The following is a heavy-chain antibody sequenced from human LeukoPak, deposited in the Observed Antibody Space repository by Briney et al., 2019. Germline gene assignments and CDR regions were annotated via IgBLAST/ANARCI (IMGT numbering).Heavy chain of an antibody. CDR3: ARRYYYDSGGLNWFDP. CDR1: GGSVSNHY. CDR2: LYYSGHT. Sequence: TPSETLSLTCTVSGGSVSNHYWTWIRQPPGKGLEWIGHLYYSGHTNYNPSLRSRVTISVDTSKNQFSLKLSSVTAADTAVYYCARRYYYDSGGLNWFDPWGQGTLVTVSS. J-gene: IGHJ5*02. V-gene: IGHV4-59*02. D-gene: IGHD3-22*01.